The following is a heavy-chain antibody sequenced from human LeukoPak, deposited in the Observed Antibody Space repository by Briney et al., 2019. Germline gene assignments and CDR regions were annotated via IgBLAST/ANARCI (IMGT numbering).Heavy chain of an antibody. J-gene: IGHJ3*02. V-gene: IGHV3-21*01. Sequence: PGGSLRLSCAASGFTFSSYSMNWVRQAPGKGLEWVLSISSISSYIYYADSVKGRFTVSRDNAKNSLYLQMDSLRAEDTAVYYCARDPSGTYYPRVSGALDIWGQGTMVTVSS. CDR3: ARDPSGTYYPRVSGALDI. CDR2: ISSISSYI. D-gene: IGHD1-26*01. CDR1: GFTFSSYS.